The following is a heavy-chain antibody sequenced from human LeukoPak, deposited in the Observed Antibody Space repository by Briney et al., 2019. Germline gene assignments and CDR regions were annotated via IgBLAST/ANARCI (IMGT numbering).Heavy chain of an antibody. CDR1: GFTVSSSY. D-gene: IGHD3-16*02. Sequence: GGSLRLSCAASGFTVSSSYMSWVRQAPGKGLEWVSVIYSGGSTYYADSVKGRFTISRDNSKNTLYLQMNSLRAEDTAVYYCARGLMITFGGVIAHDYWGQGTLVTVSS. J-gene: IGHJ4*02. CDR2: IYSGGST. V-gene: IGHV3-53*01. CDR3: ARGLMITFGGVIAHDY.